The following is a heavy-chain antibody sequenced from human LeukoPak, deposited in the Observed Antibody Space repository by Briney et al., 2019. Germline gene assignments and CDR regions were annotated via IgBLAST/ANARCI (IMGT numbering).Heavy chain of an antibody. CDR2: ISYDGSNK. CDR1: GFTFSSYA. J-gene: IGHJ5*02. CDR3: ARPAMYSSSPGPCP. V-gene: IGHV3-30*01. D-gene: IGHD6-13*01. Sequence: PGRSLRLSCAASGFTFSSYAMHWVRQAPGKGLEWVAVISYDGSNKYYADSVKGRFTISRDNSKNTLYLQMNSLRAEDTAVYYCARPAMYSSSPGPCPWGQGTLVTVSS.